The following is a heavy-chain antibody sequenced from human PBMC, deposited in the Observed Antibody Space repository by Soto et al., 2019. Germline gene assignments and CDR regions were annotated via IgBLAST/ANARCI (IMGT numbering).Heavy chain of an antibody. V-gene: IGHV2-5*02. D-gene: IGHD5-12*01. J-gene: IGHJ4*02. Sequence: QITLKESGPALVRPTQTLTLTCSFSGFSLTTRGVAVGWIRQPPGKALEWLALIFWDDDKWYSPSLRSLLNITEDTSKNQVVLTMTNMDPVDTATYYCAHRSRGYAYYFDQWGQGTLVTVSS. CDR2: IFWDDDK. CDR3: AHRSRGYAYYFDQ. CDR1: GFSLTTRGVA.